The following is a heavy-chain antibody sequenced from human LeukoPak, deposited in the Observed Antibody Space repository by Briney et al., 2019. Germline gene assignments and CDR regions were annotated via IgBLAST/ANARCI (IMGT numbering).Heavy chain of an antibody. CDR3: ARVFGGYSYGSCVDY. Sequence: GGSLRLSCAASGFTFDDYGMSWVRQAPGKGLEWVSGINLNGGSTGYADSVKGRFTISRDNAKNSLYLQMNSLRAEDTALYYCARVFGGYSYGSCVDYRGQGTLVTVSS. J-gene: IGHJ4*02. V-gene: IGHV3-20*04. CDR1: GFTFDDYG. D-gene: IGHD5-18*01. CDR2: INLNGGST.